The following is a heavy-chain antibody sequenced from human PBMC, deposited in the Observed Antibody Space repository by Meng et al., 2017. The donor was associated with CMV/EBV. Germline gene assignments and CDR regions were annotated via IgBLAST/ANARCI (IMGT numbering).Heavy chain of an antibody. D-gene: IGHD3-22*01. J-gene: IGHJ4*02. CDR1: VGSFSGYY. Sequence: QVQLQQWGAGLLKPSETLSLTCAVYVGSFSGYYWRWIRQPPGKGLEWIGEINHSGSTNYNPSLKSRVTISVDTSKNQFSLKLSSVTAADTAVYYCARGDYYYDSSGYGLVYYFDYWGQGTLVNVSS. V-gene: IGHV4-34*01. CDR2: INHSGST. CDR3: ARGDYYYDSSGYGLVYYFDY.